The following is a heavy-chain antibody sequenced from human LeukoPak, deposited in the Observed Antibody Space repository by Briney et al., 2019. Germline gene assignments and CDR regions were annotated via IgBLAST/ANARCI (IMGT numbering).Heavy chain of an antibody. V-gene: IGHV3-74*01. Sequence: GESLKISCAASGFTFSSYWMHWVRQAPGKGLMWVSGINTDGSSTSYADSVKGRFTISRDNAKNSLYLQMNGLRAEDTAVYYCARGGEPVGFDYWGQGTLVTVSS. CDR3: ARGGEPVGFDY. J-gene: IGHJ4*02. CDR2: INTDGSST. CDR1: GFTFSSYW. D-gene: IGHD1-26*01.